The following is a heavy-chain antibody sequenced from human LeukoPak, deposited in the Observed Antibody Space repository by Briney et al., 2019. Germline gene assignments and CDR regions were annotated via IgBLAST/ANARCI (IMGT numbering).Heavy chain of an antibody. V-gene: IGHV1-2*02. J-gene: IGHJ4*02. CDR3: AKDRYYGSGSKIFDY. CDR2: INPNSGGT. Sequence: ASVKVSCKASGYTFTGYYMHWVRQAPGQGLEWMGWINPNSGGTNYAQKFQGRVTMTRDTSISTAYMELSSLRAEDTALYYCAKDRYYGSGSKIFDYWGQGTLVTVSS. CDR1: GYTFTGYY. D-gene: IGHD3-10*01.